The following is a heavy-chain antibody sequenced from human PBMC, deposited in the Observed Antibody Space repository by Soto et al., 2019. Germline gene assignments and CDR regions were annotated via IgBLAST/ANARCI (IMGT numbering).Heavy chain of an antibody. V-gene: IGHV3-30*04. CDR1: GFTFSSYA. D-gene: IGHD5-12*01. J-gene: IGHJ3*02. CDR2: ISYDGSNK. CDR3: AKDLLDGYKIPNAFDI. Sequence: QVQLVESGGGVVQPGRSLRLSCAASGFTFSSYAMHWVRQAPGKELEWVAVISYDGSNKYYADSVKGRFTISRDTSKNTLYLQMNSLSTEDTAVYYCAKDLLDGYKIPNAFDIWGQGTMVTVSS.